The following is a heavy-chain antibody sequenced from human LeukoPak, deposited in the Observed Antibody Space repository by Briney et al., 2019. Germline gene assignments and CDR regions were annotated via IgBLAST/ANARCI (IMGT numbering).Heavy chain of an antibody. CDR1: GGSINSNNW. CDR2: IYHSGST. Sequence: PSGTLSLTCAVSGGSINSNNWWSWVRQPPGKGLEWIGEIYHSGSTNYNPSLKSRVTISVDKSKKQFSLKLSSVTAADTAVYYCASGYSGYSSGWYEVYWGQGTLVTVSS. D-gene: IGHD6-19*01. V-gene: IGHV4-4*02. J-gene: IGHJ4*02. CDR3: ASGYSGYSSGWYEVY.